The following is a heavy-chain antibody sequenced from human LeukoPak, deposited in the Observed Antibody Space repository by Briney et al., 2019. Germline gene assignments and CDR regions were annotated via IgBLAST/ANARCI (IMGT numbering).Heavy chain of an antibody. V-gene: IGHV3-30*02. Sequence: GGSLRLSCAASGFTFSSYGMHWVRQAPGKGLEWVAFIRYDGSNKYYADSVKGRFTISRDNAKEPLYLQMNSLRVEDTALDYCGKGHFASSSFFDYWGPGTLVSVSS. CDR3: GKGHFASSSFFDY. D-gene: IGHD6-6*01. CDR2: IRYDGSNK. J-gene: IGHJ4*02. CDR1: GFTFSSYG.